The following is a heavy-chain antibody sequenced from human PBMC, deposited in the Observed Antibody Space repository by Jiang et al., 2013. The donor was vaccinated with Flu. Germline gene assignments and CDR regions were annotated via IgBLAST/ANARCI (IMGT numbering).Heavy chain of an antibody. CDR1: GYTFSNYW. D-gene: IGHD3-10*01. Sequence: GAEVKKPGESLKISCKGSGYTFSNYWIAWVRHMPGKGLEWLGIIYPSDSDTKYSPSFQGQVTLSADKSISTAYLQWSSLKASDTAMYYCATFARPADSGSYYPYYFDYWGQGTLVSVSS. J-gene: IGHJ4*02. CDR2: IYPSDSDT. CDR3: ATFARPADSGSYYPYYFDY. V-gene: IGHV5-51*01.